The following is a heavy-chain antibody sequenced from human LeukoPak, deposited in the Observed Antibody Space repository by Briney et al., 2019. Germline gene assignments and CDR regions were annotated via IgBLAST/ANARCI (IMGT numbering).Heavy chain of an antibody. V-gene: IGHV3-33*01. CDR2: IWYDGSNK. J-gene: IGHJ4*02. D-gene: IGHD5-12*01. Sequence: GGSLRLSSAASGFIFSNYGMHWARQAPGKGREWMAFIWYDGSNKYYADSVKGRFTISRDNSKNTMYLEMNSLRAEDTAVYYCVRGLPVATEVVDYWGQGTLVTVSS. CDR1: GFIFSNYG. CDR3: VRGLPVATEVVDY.